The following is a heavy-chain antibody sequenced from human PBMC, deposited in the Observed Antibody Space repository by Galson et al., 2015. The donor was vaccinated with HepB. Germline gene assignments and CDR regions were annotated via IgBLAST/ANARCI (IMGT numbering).Heavy chain of an antibody. Sequence: SLRLSCAASGFTFDDYAMHWVRQAPGKGLEWVSGISWDSGSIGYADSVKGRFTISRDNAKNSLYLQMNSLRAEDTALYYCAKDRGSIASRRPGMDVWGQGTTVTVSS. CDR2: ISWDSGSI. J-gene: IGHJ6*02. V-gene: IGHV3-9*01. CDR3: AKDRGSIASRRPGMDV. CDR1: GFTFDDYA. D-gene: IGHD6-6*01.